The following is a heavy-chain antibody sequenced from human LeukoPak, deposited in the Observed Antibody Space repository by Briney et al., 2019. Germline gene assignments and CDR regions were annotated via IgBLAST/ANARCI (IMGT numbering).Heavy chain of an antibody. D-gene: IGHD6-13*01. J-gene: IGHJ6*03. CDR1: GFTFSSYS. CDR3: ARGRGSSSWRYYYYYMDV. CDR2: ISSSSSTI. Sequence: GGSLRLSCAASGFTFSSYSMNWVRQAPGKGLEWVSYISSSSSTIYYADSVKGRFTISRDNAKNSLYLQMNSLRAEDTAVYYCARGRGSSSWRYYYYYMDVWGKGTTVTISS. V-gene: IGHV3-48*01.